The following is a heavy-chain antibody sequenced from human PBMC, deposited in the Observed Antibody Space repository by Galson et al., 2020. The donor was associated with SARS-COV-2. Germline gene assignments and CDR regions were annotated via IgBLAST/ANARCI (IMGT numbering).Heavy chain of an antibody. D-gene: IGHD1-20*01. CDR2: ISWNADK. J-gene: IGHJ4*02. V-gene: IGHV2-5*01. CDR1: GFSLSTHGGG. Sequence: SGPTLVNPTQTLTLTCTFSGFSLSTHGGGVAWIRQPPGEALEWLALISWNADKRHNPSLESRLTLNKDTSKNQVILTMTNVDPVDTATYFCAHLTGISAIYYFDFWGQGSLVTVSS. CDR3: AHLTGISAIYYFDF.